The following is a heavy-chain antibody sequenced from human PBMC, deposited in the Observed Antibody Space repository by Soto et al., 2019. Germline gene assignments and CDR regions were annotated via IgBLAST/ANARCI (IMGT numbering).Heavy chain of an antibody. CDR1: GFIFSDYA. Sequence: QVQLVESGGGVVQPGGALRLSCAASGFIFSDYAMHWVRQAPGKGREWVAVISYGGDNKYYADSVRGRFAISRDILKNTLDLQMNRLNAEDTAVYHCAKARHSTSWYGLEAEFWGQGTLVTVSS. CDR3: AKARHSTSWYGLEAEF. D-gene: IGHD6-13*01. V-gene: IGHV3-30*09. J-gene: IGHJ4*02. CDR2: ISYGGDNK.